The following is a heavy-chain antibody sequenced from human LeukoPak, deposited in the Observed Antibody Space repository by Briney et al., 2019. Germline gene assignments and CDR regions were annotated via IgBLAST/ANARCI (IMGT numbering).Heavy chain of an antibody. CDR1: GGSISTTTYY. V-gene: IGHV4-39*01. J-gene: IGHJ4*02. CDR3: ARHGHHGDHDY. CDR2: IYYSGSS. Sequence: SETLSLTCTVSGGSISTTTYYWGWIRQPPGKGLEWIGSIYYSGSSYYNLSLKSRVTICVDTSKNQFALKLNSVTAADTAVYHCARHGHHGDHDYWGQATLVTVSS. D-gene: IGHD2-21*02.